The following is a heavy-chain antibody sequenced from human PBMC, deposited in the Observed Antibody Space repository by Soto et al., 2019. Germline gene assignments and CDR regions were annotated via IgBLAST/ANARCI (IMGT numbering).Heavy chain of an antibody. CDR3: VKGDLDTAVVNSPDAFDF. CDR2: ISYDGDNK. J-gene: IGHJ3*01. V-gene: IGHV3-30*18. Sequence: GGSLRLSCEASGFMFNDYGMHWFRQAPGKGLDWVAVISYDGDNKYYAQSVKGRFTISRDNSKNTLFLHMDSLRREDTAVYHCVKGDLDTAVVNSPDAFDFWGQGTMVTVSS. D-gene: IGHD5-18*01. CDR1: GFMFNDYG.